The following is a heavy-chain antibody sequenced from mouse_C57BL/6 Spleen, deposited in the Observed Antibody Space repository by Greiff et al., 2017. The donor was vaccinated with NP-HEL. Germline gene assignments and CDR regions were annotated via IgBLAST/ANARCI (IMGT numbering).Heavy chain of an antibody. J-gene: IGHJ4*01. Sequence: VKLQQSGAELVRPGTSVKVSCKASGYAFTNYLIEWVKQRPGQGLEWIGVINPGSGGTNYNEKFKGKATLTADKSSSTAYMQLSSLTSEDSAVYFCARGGSSTTRDAMDYWGQGTSVTVSS. D-gene: IGHD1-1*01. V-gene: IGHV1-54*01. CDR2: INPGSGGT. CDR3: ARGGSSTTRDAMDY. CDR1: GYAFTNYL.